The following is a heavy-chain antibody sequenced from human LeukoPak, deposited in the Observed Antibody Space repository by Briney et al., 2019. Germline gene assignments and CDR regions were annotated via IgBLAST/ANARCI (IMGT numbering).Heavy chain of an antibody. CDR3: AKRDSSGWYYFDY. V-gene: IGHV3-21*04. J-gene: IGHJ4*02. D-gene: IGHD6-19*01. Sequence: GGSLRLSCAASGFTFSSYSMNWVRQAPGKGLEWVSSISSSSSYIYYADSVKGRFTISRDNSKNTLYLQMNSLRAEDTAVYYCAKRDSSGWYYFDYWGQGTLVTVSS. CDR1: GFTFSSYS. CDR2: ISSSSSYI.